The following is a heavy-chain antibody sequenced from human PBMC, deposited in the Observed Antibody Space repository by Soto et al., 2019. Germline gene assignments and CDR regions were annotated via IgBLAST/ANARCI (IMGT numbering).Heavy chain of an antibody. CDR2: INAGNGNT. V-gene: IGHV1-3*01. CDR3: ARDSLQPLYYFDY. Sequence: ASVKVSCKASGYTFTSYAMHWVRQALGQRLEWMGWINAGNGNTKYSQKFQGRVTITRDTSASTAYMELSSLRSEDTAVYYCARDSLQPLYYFDYWGQGTLVTVSS. D-gene: IGHD4-4*01. J-gene: IGHJ4*02. CDR1: GYTFTSYA.